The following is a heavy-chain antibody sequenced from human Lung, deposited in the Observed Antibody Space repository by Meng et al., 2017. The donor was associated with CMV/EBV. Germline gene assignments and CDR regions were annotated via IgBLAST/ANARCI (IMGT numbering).Heavy chain of an antibody. CDR2: INNDESRK. V-gene: IGHV3-74*01. CDR1: GFTFSRYW. D-gene: IGHD4-17*01. CDR3: ARERFDYGDYGLDY. J-gene: IGHJ4*02. Sequence: SCAASGFTFSRYWMHWARQAPGKGLVWASRINNDESRKTYADSVKGRFTISRDSAKNTLYLQMNSLRAEDTAVYYCARERFDYGDYGLDYWGQGTXVTVSS.